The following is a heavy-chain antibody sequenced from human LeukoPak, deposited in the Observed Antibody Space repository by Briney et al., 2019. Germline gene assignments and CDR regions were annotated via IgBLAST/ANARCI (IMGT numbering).Heavy chain of an antibody. CDR3: ARLYYYGHGTMDV. J-gene: IGHJ6*02. V-gene: IGHV4-59*08. CDR1: GGSISGYY. D-gene: IGHD3-10*01. Sequence: SETLSLTCTISGGSISGYYWSWIRQPPGKGLEWIGYIYYSGSTNYNPSLKSRVTISVDTSKNQFSLKLSSVTAADTAVYYCARLYYYGHGTMDVWGQGTTVTDSS. CDR2: IYYSGST.